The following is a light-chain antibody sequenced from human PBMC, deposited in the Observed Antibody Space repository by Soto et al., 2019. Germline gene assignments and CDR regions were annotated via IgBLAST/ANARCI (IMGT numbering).Light chain of an antibody. J-gene: IGKJ1*01. Sequence: EIVMTQSPATLSVYPEERDTNSCRASQSVSSNLAWYQQKPGQAPRLLIYGASTRATGLPARFSGSGSGTEFTLTISSLQSEDFAVYYCHQYNNWPQTFGQGTKV. CDR1: QSVSSN. CDR2: GAS. CDR3: HQYNNWPQT. V-gene: IGKV3-15*01.